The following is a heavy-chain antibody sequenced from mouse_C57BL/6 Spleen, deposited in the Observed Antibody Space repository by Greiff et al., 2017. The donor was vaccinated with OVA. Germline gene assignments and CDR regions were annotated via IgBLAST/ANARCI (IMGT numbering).Heavy chain of an antibody. D-gene: IGHD3-2*02. CDR3: AREASGSYYYAMDC. Sequence: QVQLQQPGTELVKPGASVKLSCKASGYTFTSFWMHWVKQRPGQGLEWIGNIKPSNGGTNYNEKFKSKATLTVDKSSSTAYMQLSSLTSEDSAVYYCAREASGSYYYAMDCWGQGTSVTVSS. CDR2: IKPSNGGT. V-gene: IGHV1-53*01. J-gene: IGHJ4*01. CDR1: GYTFTSFW.